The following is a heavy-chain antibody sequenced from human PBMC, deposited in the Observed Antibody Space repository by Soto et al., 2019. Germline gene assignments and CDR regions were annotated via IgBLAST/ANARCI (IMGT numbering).Heavy chain of an antibody. J-gene: IGHJ4*02. CDR3: ARGTKNTAARPRLYYFDY. CDR1: GYTFTSYD. V-gene: IGHV1-8*01. D-gene: IGHD6-6*01. Sequence: GASVKVSCKASGYTFTSYDINWVRQATGQGLEWMGWMNPNSGNTGYAQKFQGRVTMTRNTSISTAYMELSSLRSEDTAVYYCARGTKNTAARPRLYYFDYWGQGTRVTVSS. CDR2: MNPNSGNT.